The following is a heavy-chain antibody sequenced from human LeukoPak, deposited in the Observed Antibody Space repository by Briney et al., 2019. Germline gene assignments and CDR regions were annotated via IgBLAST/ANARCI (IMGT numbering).Heavy chain of an antibody. Sequence: PGGSLRLSCAASGFTFSGSAMHWVRQASGKGLEWVGRIRSKANSYATAYAVSVKGRFTISRDDSKNTAYLQMNSLKTEDTAVYYCTSPEWEWLAYGYYYGMDVWGQGTTVTVSS. CDR1: GFTFSGSA. D-gene: IGHD3-3*01. CDR2: IRSKANSYAT. CDR3: TSPEWEWLAYGYYYGMDV. V-gene: IGHV3-73*01. J-gene: IGHJ6*02.